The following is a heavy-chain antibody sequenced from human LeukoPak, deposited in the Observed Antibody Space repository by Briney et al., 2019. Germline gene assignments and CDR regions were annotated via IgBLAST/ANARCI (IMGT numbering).Heavy chain of an antibody. CDR3: AREGIVVVKDDAFDI. D-gene: IGHD3-22*01. Sequence: ASVKVSCKASGYTFTSYYMHWVRQAPGQGLEWMGIINPSGGSTGYAQKFQARVTMTRDTSTSTVYMELSSLRSEDTAVYYCAREGIVVVKDDAFDIWGQGTMVTVSS. CDR1: GYTFTSYY. V-gene: IGHV1-46*01. CDR2: INPSGGST. J-gene: IGHJ3*02.